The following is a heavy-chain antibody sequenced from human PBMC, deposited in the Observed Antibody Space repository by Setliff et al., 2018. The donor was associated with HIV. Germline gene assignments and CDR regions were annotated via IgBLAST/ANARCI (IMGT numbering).Heavy chain of an antibody. CDR2: IHTSGST. J-gene: IGHJ3*01. V-gene: IGHV4-4*07. Sequence: SETLSLTCTVSGDSIGYYYWSWIRQPAGRGLEWMGRIHTSGSTNYNPSLTGRVTLSVDTSKNQFFLKLTSLSAADTAVYYCARDRIEVVVDGPHDVFDVWGRGTTVTVSS. D-gene: IGHD2-15*01. CDR1: GDSIGYYY. CDR3: ARDRIEVVVDGPHDVFDV.